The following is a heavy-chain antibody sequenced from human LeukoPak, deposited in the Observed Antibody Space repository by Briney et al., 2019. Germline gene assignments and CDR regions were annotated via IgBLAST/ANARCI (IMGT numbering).Heavy chain of an antibody. D-gene: IGHD5-24*01. CDR3: ARVGDGCFDF. CDR2: IYYSGNT. J-gene: IGHJ4*02. Sequence: SETLSLTCTGSGGSISTYYWSWIRQPPGKKLEWIGYIYYSGNTNYNPSLKSRLTMSIVTSKNQFSLRLTSVTAADTAVYYCARVGDGCFDFWGQGTLVTVSS. V-gene: IGHV4-59*01. CDR1: GGSISTYY.